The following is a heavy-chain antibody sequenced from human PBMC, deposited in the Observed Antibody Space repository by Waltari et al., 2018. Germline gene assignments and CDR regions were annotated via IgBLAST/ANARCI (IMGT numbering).Heavy chain of an antibody. Sequence: SGAEVKKPGASVKVSCKVSGYTFTSYAMHWVRQAPGQRLEWMGWINAGNGNTKYSQKFQGRVTITRDTSASTAYMELSSLRSEDTAVYYCARDLPPYYGDLSSHFDYWGQGTLVTVSS. CDR3: ARDLPPYYGDLSSHFDY. CDR2: INAGNGNT. J-gene: IGHJ4*02. CDR1: GYTFTSYA. V-gene: IGHV1-3*01. D-gene: IGHD4-17*01.